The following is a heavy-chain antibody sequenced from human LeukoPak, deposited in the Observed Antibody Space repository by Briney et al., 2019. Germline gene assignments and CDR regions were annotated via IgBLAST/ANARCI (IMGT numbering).Heavy chain of an antibody. J-gene: IGHJ6*03. CDR2: IYTSGST. CDR1: GGSISSGSYY. CDR3: ARGLYYDSSGYYLYYYYYMDV. D-gene: IGHD3-22*01. Sequence: SETLSLTCTVSGGSISSGSYYWSWIRQPAGKGLEWIGRIYTSGSTNYNPSLKSRVTISVDTSKNQFPLKLSSVTAADTAVYYCARGLYYDSSGYYLYYYYYMDVWGKGTTVTVSS. V-gene: IGHV4-61*02.